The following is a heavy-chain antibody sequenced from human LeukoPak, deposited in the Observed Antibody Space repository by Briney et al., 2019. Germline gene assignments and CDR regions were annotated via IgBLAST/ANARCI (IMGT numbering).Heavy chain of an antibody. CDR1: GFTFSNFG. V-gene: IGHV3-21*01. Sequence: GGSLRLSCAASGFTFSNFGMSWVRQAPGKGLEWVSSISSSSSYIYYADSVKGRFTISRDNAKNSLYLQMNSLRAEDTAVYCARDSGWLSDQWGQGTLVTVSS. J-gene: IGHJ4*02. CDR2: ISSSSSYI. D-gene: IGHD6-19*01. CDR3: ARDSGWLSDQ.